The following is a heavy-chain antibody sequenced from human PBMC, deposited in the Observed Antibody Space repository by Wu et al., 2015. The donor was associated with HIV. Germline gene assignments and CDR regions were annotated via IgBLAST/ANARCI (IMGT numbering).Heavy chain of an antibody. CDR3: TVPTVSAFDM. D-gene: IGHD4-11*01. Sequence: QVRLVQSGAELKKPGASVRVSCQASGNTFTNHDVNWIRQAPGGGLEWMGWMNPKHGGSGHIHKFDGRFTFSRDTSISTAYMELRRLKLDDTAIYYCTVPTVSAFDMWGRGTLVTVSS. CDR2: MNPKHGGS. V-gene: IGHV1-8*01. J-gene: IGHJ3*02. CDR1: GNTFTNHD.